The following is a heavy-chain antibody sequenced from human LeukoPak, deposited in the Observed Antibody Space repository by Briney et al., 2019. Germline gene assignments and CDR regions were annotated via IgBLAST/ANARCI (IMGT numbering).Heavy chain of an antibody. D-gene: IGHD3-9*01. V-gene: IGHV4-31*03. CDR3: ARGATTGYFDWLAYDY. Sequence: PSETLSLTCTVSGGSINSGGYYWSWIRQLPGKGLEWIGYIYYSGTTYYNPSLKSRVIISVDTSKNQFSLKLSSVTAADTAVYYCARGATTGYFDWLAYDYWGQGILVTVSS. CDR1: GGSINSGGYY. CDR2: IYYSGTT. J-gene: IGHJ4*02.